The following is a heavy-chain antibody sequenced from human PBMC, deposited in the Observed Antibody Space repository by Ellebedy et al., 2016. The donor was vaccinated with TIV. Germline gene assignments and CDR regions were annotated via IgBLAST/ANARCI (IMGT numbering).Heavy chain of an antibody. D-gene: IGHD3-10*01. Sequence: GGSLRLSCAASGFTFSNYRMNWVRQAPGKGLEWVSYISTSGTSIYYADSVKGRFTISRDNAKNSLFLQMNSLRAEDTAVYYCARAHYGSGSYGYWGQGTLVTVSS. J-gene: IGHJ4*02. CDR2: ISTSGTSI. V-gene: IGHV3-48*04. CDR1: GFTFSNYR. CDR3: ARAHYGSGSYGY.